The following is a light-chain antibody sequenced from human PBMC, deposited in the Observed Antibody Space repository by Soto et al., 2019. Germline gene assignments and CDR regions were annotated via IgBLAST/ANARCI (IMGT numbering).Light chain of an antibody. CDR2: KAS. CDR3: QQYNRYSPWA. Sequence: DVQMTQSPSTLSASVGERVTITCRASQSVSTLLAWYQQKPGKAPKLLIYKASSLESGVPSRFSGSGSGTEVTLTISSLQPDDFATYYCQQYNRYSPWAFGQGTKVEIK. V-gene: IGKV1-5*03. CDR1: QSVSTL. J-gene: IGKJ1*01.